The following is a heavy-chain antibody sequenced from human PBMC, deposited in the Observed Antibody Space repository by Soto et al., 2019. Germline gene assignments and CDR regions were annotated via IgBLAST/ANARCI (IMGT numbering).Heavy chain of an antibody. CDR1: GGTFSSYA. CDR3: AREDFEGDYRGHAFDI. J-gene: IGHJ3*02. Sequence: QVQLVQSGAEVKKPGSSVKVSCKASGGTFSSYAISWVRQAPGQGLEWMGGIIPIFGTANYAQKFQGRVTITADKSTSTAYMELSSLRSEDTAVYYCAREDFEGDYRGHAFDIWGQGTMVTVSS. CDR2: IIPIFGTA. D-gene: IGHD2-21*01. V-gene: IGHV1-69*06.